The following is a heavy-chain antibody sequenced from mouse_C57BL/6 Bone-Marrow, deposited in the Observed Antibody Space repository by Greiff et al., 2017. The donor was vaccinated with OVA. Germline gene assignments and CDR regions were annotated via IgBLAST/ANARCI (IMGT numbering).Heavy chain of an antibody. Sequence: QVQLQQSGAELARPGASVKMSCKASGYTFTSYTMHWVKQRPGQGLEWIGYINPSSGYTKYNQKFKDKATLTADKSSSTAYMQMGSLTSEDSAVYYCARRGAYFCWCFDVWGTGTTVTVSS. J-gene: IGHJ1*03. V-gene: IGHV1-4*01. D-gene: IGHD2-10*01. CDR2: INPSSGYT. CDR1: GYTFTSYT. CDR3: ARRGAYFCWCFDV.